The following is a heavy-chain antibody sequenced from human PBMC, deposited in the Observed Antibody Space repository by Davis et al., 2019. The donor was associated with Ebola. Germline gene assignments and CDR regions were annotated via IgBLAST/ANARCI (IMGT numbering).Heavy chain of an antibody. D-gene: IGHD2-21*01. V-gene: IGHV3-30-3*01. J-gene: IGHJ4*02. Sequence: PGGSLRLSCAASGFTFSSYAMHWVRQAPGKGLEWVAVISYDGSNKYYADSVKGRFTISRDNSKNTLYLQMNSLRAEDTAVYYCAKDPPVLWWDRGFDYWGQGTLVTVSS. CDR1: GFTFSSYA. CDR2: ISYDGSNK. CDR3: AKDPPVLWWDRGFDY.